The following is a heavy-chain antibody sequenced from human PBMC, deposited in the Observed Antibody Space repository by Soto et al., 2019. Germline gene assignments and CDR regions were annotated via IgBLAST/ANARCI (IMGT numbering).Heavy chain of an antibody. J-gene: IGHJ5*02. CDR1: GYTFTSYA. Sequence: ASVKVSCKASGYTFTSYAMHWVRQAPGQRLEWMGWINAGNGNTKYSQKFQGRVTITRDTSASTAYMELSSLRSEDTAVYYCARRYCSSTSCQEFYPWGQGTLVTVSS. CDR2: INAGNGNT. CDR3: ARRYCSSTSCQEFYP. V-gene: IGHV1-3*01. D-gene: IGHD2-2*01.